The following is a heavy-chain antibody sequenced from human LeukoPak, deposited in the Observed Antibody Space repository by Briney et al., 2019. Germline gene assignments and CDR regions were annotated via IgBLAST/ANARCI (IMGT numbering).Heavy chain of an antibody. CDR1: GYTFTSYD. V-gene: IGHV1-8*01. J-gene: IGHJ4*02. CDR2: MNPNSGNT. D-gene: IGHD1-26*01. Sequence: ASVKVSCKASGYTFTSYDINWVRQATGQGLEWMGWMNPNSGNTGYAQKFQGRVTMTRDTSISTAYMGLSSLRSEDTAVYYCARGWEDSGSYDYWGQGTLVAVSS. CDR3: ARGWEDSGSYDY.